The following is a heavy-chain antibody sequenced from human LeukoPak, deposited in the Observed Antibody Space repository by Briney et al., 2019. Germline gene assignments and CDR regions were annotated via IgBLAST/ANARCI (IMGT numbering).Heavy chain of an antibody. CDR2: MNPNSGNT. J-gene: IGHJ3*02. CDR3: ARARAVAAKGNAFDI. CDR1: GYTFTSYD. D-gene: IGHD6-19*01. Sequence: GASVKVSCKASGYTFTSYDINLVRQATGQGLEWMGWMNPNSGNTGYAQKFQGRVTITRNTSISTAYMELSSLRSEDTAVYYCARARAVAAKGNAFDIWGQGTMVTVSS. V-gene: IGHV1-8*03.